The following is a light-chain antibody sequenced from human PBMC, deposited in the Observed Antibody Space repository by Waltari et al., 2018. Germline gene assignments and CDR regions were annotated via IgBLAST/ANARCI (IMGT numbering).Light chain of an antibody. CDR1: QSVRSSY. V-gene: IGKV3-20*01. CDR3: QQYGSSPWT. Sequence: EIVLTQSPGTLSLSPGERVTLSCRASQSVRSSYLAWYQQKPGQAPRVLIHGASNRATGIPDRFSGSGSGPDFTLTIGRLEPEDFAVYYCQQYGSSPWTFGQGTKVESK. CDR2: GAS. J-gene: IGKJ1*01.